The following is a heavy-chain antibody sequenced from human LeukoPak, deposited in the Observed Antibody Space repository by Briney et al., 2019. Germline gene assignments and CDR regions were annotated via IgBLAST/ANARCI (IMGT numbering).Heavy chain of an antibody. D-gene: IGHD5-18*01. CDR3: ARGGYSYGYPSSADNWFDP. CDR1: GFTFSNYS. CDR2: ISSRSGYI. V-gene: IGHV3-21*06. J-gene: IGHJ5*02. Sequence: PGGSLRLSCAASGFTFSNYSMNWVRQAPGKGLEWVSSISSRSGYIHYADSVKGRFTISRDNAKNSLYLQMNSLRAEDTAVYYCARGGYSYGYPSSADNWFDPWGQGTLVTVSS.